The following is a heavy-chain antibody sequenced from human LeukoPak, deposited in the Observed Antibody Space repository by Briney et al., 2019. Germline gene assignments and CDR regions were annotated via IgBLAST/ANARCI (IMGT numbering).Heavy chain of an antibody. D-gene: IGHD3-3*01. CDR3: AREVKFLEWLPAMLYYYYYMDV. CDR2: IYYSGST. CDR1: GVSISSSSYY. V-gene: IGHV4-39*07. J-gene: IGHJ6*03. Sequence: SETLSLTCTVSGVSISSSSYYWGGIRQPPGKGLEWIGSIYYSGSTYYNPSLKSLVTISVDTSKNQFSLKLSSVTAADTAVYYCAREVKFLEWLPAMLYYYYYMDVWGKGTTVTVSS.